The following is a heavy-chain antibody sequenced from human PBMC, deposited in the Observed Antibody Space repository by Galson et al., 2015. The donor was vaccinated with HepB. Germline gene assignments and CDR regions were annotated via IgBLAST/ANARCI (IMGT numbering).Heavy chain of an antibody. Sequence: SLRLSCAASGFTFSSYSMNWVRQAPGKGLEWASSISSGSGGSTYYADSVEGRFTISRDNSKNTLYLQMNSLRAEDTAVYYCAKSGGRDSTYFDYWGQGTLVTVSS. D-gene: IGHD4-11*01. J-gene: IGHJ4*02. CDR2: ISSGSGGST. CDR1: GFTFSSYS. CDR3: AKSGGRDSTYFDY. V-gene: IGHV3-23*01.